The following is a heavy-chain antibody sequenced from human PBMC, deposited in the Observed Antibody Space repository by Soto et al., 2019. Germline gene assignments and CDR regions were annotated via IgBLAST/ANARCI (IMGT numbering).Heavy chain of an antibody. Sequence: QVQLVESGGGVVQPGRSLRLSCAASGFTFSSYAMHWVRQAPGKGLEWMAVISYDGSNKYYADSVKGRFTISRDNSKNTLYLQMNSLRGEDTAVYYCTRRGYGMDVWGQGTTVTVS. CDR2: ISYDGSNK. CDR1: GFTFSSYA. CDR3: TRRGYGMDV. J-gene: IGHJ6*02. V-gene: IGHV3-30-3*01.